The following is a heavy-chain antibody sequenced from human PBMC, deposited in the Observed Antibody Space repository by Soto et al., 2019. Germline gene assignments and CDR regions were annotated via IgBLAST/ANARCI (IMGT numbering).Heavy chain of an antibody. V-gene: IGHV3-53*01. CDR1: GFTVSSNY. CDR3: ASSYGDLYYYYYGMDV. D-gene: IGHD4-17*01. CDR2: IYSGGST. Sequence: LRLSCAASGFTVSSNYMSWVRQAPGKGLEWVSVIYSGGSTYYADSVKGRFTISRDNSKNTLYLQMNSLRAEDTAVYYCASSYGDLYYYYYGMDVWGQGTTGTVSS. J-gene: IGHJ6*02.